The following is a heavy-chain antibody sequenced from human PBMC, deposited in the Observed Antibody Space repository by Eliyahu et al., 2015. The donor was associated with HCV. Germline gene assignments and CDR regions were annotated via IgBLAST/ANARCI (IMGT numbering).Heavy chain of an antibody. CDR3: ARNSYDIRYGYYFDL. V-gene: IGHV3-66*01. Sequence: VQLVESGGVLVQPGESLRLTCEAAGFIVSKAYMSWVRQAPGKGLEWVSILYSSGQTYYADSLQDRFTISRDSSKNTLFLQLNNLRAEDTALYYCARNSYDIRYGYYFDLWGRGTLVTVSS. D-gene: IGHD2-15*01. CDR2: LYSSGQT. CDR1: GFIVSKAY. J-gene: IGHJ2*01.